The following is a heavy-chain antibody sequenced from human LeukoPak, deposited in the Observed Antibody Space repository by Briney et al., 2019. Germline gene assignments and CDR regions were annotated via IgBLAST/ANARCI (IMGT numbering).Heavy chain of an antibody. Sequence: SETLSLTCAVYGGSFSGYYWSWIRQPPGKGLEWIGEINHSGSTNYNPSLKSRVTISVDTSKNQSSLKLSSVTAADTAVYYCARGGDIVVVVAATNWFDPWGQGTLVTVSS. J-gene: IGHJ5*02. D-gene: IGHD2-15*01. CDR3: ARGGDIVVVVAATNWFDP. CDR1: GGSFSGYY. V-gene: IGHV4-34*01. CDR2: INHSGST.